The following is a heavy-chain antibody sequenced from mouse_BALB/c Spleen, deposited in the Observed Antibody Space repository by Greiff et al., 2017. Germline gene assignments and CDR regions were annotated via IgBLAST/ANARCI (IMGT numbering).Heavy chain of an antibody. CDR1: GFNIKDTY. Sequence: EVKLQQSGAELVKPGASVKLSCTASGFNIKDTYMHWVKQRPEQGLEWIGRIDPANGNTKYDPKFQGKATITADTSSNTAYLQLSSLTSEDTAVYYCARFYYDYDDAFAYWGQGTLVTVSA. CDR2: IDPANGNT. V-gene: IGHV14-3*02. J-gene: IGHJ3*01. CDR3: ARFYYDYDDAFAY. D-gene: IGHD2-4*01.